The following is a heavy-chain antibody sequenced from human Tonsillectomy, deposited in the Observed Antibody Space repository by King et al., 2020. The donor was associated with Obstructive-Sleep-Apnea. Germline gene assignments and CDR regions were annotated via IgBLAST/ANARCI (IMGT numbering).Heavy chain of an antibody. Sequence: QLVQSGGGVVQPAKSLRLSCAASGLTFSYYAMHWVRQAPGKGLEWVAYISYDGSNKYYADSVKGRFTISRDKSKNTQYLQMNSLRAEDTAVYYCARGRGAEPYNYDYGVDVWGQGTTVTVSS. D-gene: IGHD1-14*01. CDR3: ARGRGAEPYNYDYGVDV. CDR1: GLTFSYYA. J-gene: IGHJ6*02. CDR2: ISYDGSNK. V-gene: IGHV3-30-3*01.